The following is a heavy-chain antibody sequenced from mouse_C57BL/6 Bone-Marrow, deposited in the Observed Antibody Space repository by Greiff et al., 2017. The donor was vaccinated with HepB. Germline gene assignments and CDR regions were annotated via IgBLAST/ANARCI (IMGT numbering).Heavy chain of an antibody. D-gene: IGHD1-1*01. V-gene: IGHV1-64*01. J-gene: IGHJ2*01. CDR2: IHPNSGST. Sequence: QVQLKQPGAELVKPGASVKLSCKASGYTFTSYWMHWVKQRPGQGLEWIGMIHPNSGSTNYNEKFKSKATLTVDKSSSTAYMQLSSLTSEDSAVYYCAREENYYGSSPYYFDYWGQGTTLTVSS. CDR3: AREENYYGSSPYYFDY. CDR1: GYTFTSYW.